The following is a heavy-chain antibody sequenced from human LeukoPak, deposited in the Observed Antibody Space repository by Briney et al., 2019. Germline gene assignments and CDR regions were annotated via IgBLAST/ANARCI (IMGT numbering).Heavy chain of an antibody. CDR2: IKQDGSEK. V-gene: IGHV3-7*01. D-gene: IGHD1-26*01. CDR1: GFTFSSYW. Sequence: GGSLSLSCAASGFTFSSYWMSWVRQAPGKGLEWVANIKQDGSEKYYVDSVKGRFTISRDNAKNSLYLQMNSLRAEDTAVYYCARVATTGHSEDFDYWGQGTLVTVSS. CDR3: ARVATTGHSEDFDY. J-gene: IGHJ4*02.